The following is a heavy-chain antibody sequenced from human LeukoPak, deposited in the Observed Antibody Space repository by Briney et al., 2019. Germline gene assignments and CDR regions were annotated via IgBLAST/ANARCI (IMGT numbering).Heavy chain of an antibody. Sequence: GGSLRLSCAVSGITLSNYGMSWVRQAPGKGLEWVAGVSGSGGSTNYADSVKGRFTISRDNRTNTLHLQMNGLRAEDTAVYFCAKRGVVIRVILVGFHKEPYYFDSWGQGALVTVSS. V-gene: IGHV3-23*01. CDR3: AKRGVVIRVILVGFHKEPYYFDS. D-gene: IGHD3-22*01. CDR1: GITLSNYG. CDR2: VSGSGGST. J-gene: IGHJ4*02.